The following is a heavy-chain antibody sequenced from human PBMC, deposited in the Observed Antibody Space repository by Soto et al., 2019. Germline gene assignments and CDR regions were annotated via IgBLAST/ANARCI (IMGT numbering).Heavy chain of an antibody. CDR3: VRKGYWSLDH. CDR2: LDGDGSDR. Sequence: EVQLVESGGGLVQPGGSLRLSCAASGFTFTSHWMHWVRQAPGKGLVWVSRLDGDGSDRQYADSAKGRFTISRDNAKNTLYLQMNSLRAEDTAVYFCVRKGYWSLDHWGQGTLVNVSS. V-gene: IGHV3-74*01. J-gene: IGHJ4*02. CDR1: GFTFTSHW. D-gene: IGHD2-15*01.